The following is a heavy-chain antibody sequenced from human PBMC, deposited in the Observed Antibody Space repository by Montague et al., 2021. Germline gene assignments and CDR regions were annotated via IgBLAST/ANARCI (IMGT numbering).Heavy chain of an antibody. Sequence: ETLSLTCTVSGGSISSSSYYWGWIRQSPGKGLEWIGSIYYSGNSFYQLSLKSRITMAVDTSKNQFSLKLSSVTAADTAIYYCARVFSSWYVGWFDPWGQGTLVTVSS. CDR3: ARVFSSWYVGWFDP. J-gene: IGHJ5*02. V-gene: IGHV4-39*07. D-gene: IGHD6-13*01. CDR2: IYYSGNS. CDR1: GGSISSSSYY.